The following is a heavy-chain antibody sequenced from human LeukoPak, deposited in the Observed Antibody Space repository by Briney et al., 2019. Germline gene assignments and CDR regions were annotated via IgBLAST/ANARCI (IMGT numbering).Heavy chain of an antibody. CDR3: ARLGTMVRGVNYYYYYMDV. CDR1: GYSFTSYW. CDR2: IYPGDSDT. D-gene: IGHD3-10*01. J-gene: IGHJ6*03. Sequence: GESLKISCKGSGYSFTSYWIGWVRQMPGKGLEWMGIIYPGDSDTRYSPSFQGQVTISADKSISTAYLQWSSLKASDTAMYYCARLGTMVRGVNYYYYYMDVWGKGTTVTISS. V-gene: IGHV5-51*01.